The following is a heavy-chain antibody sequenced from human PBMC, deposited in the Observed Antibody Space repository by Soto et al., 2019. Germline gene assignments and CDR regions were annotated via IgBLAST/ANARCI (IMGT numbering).Heavy chain of an antibody. D-gene: IGHD3-16*01. CDR2: ISSTSDYI. J-gene: IGHJ4*01. V-gene: IGHV3-21*01. CDR3: ARAEAYDYLWGPGAH. CDR1: GFAFISHS. Sequence: GGSLRVSCTVSGFAFISHSVHWVRQAPGKGLEWVSSISSTSDYIYYADSVKGRFTISRDNAKTSLYLQMNNLRAEDTAVYYCARAEAYDYLWGPGAHWGPGSLVPVSS.